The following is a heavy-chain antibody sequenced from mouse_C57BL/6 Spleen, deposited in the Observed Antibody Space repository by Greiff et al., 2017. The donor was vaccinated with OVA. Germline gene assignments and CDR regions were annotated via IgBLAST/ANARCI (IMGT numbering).Heavy chain of an antibody. D-gene: IGHD2-4*01. V-gene: IGHV7-1*01. CDR1: GFTFSDFY. J-gene: IGHJ1*03. CDR2: SRNKANDYTT. CDR3: ARGYDYVGYFDV. Sequence: EVKLVESGGGLVQSGRSLRLSCATSGFTFSDFYMEWVRHAPGKGLEWIAASRNKANDYTTEYSASVKGRFIVSRDTSQSILYLQMNALRAEDTAIYYCARGYDYVGYFDVWGTGTTVTVSS.